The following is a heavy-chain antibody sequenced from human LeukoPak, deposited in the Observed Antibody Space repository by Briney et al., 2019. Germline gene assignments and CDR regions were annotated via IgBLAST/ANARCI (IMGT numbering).Heavy chain of an antibody. CDR3: ARDVGVVPAAMDYYYYGMDV. CDR2: IRGSGDNT. V-gene: IGHV3-23*01. D-gene: IGHD2-2*01. J-gene: IGHJ6*02. Sequence: GGSLRLSCAASGFTFSSYAMSWVRQAPGKGLEWVSAIRGSGDNTYYADSVKGRFTISRDNSKNTLYLQMNSLRAEDTAVYYCARDVGVVPAAMDYYYYGMDVWGQGTTVTVSS. CDR1: GFTFSSYA.